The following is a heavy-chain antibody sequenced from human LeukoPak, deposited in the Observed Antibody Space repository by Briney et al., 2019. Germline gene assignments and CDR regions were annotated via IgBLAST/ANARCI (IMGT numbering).Heavy chain of an antibody. V-gene: IGHV1-46*01. CDR3: ARAVDAYGSGSYSGLDY. Sequence: GGSVKMSCKASGYTFTSYYLHWLRRAPGQGLEWMGIINPSGGITSYAQKFQGRVNMTRDTSTSTVHMELSSLRSDDTAVYYCARAVDAYGSGSYSGLDYWGQGSLASVSS. CDR2: INPSGGIT. D-gene: IGHD3-10*01. CDR1: GYTFTSYY. J-gene: IGHJ4*02.